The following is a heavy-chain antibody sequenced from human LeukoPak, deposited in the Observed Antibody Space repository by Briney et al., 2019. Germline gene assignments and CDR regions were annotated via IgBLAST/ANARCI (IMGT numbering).Heavy chain of an antibody. CDR2: IKEDGDKK. Sequence: GGSLRLSCAASGFTFSSYWMSWVRQAPGKGLEWVANIKEDGDKKYYVDSVKGRFTISRDNAKNSLYLQMNSLRAEDTVVYYCARDSPTRLYYYYYMDVWGKGTTVTVSS. CDR1: GFTFSSYW. V-gene: IGHV3-7*01. J-gene: IGHJ6*03. CDR3: ARDSPTRLYYYYYMDV. D-gene: IGHD6-6*01.